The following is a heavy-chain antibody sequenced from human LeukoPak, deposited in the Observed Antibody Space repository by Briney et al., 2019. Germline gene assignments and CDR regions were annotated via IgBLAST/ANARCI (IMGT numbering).Heavy chain of an antibody. CDR1: GGSIGSGGDS. Sequence: SQTLSLTCVVSGGSIGSGGDSWSWVRQPPGKGLEWIGYVYHSGSTYYNPSLKSRVTISVDRSKNQFSLKLSSVTAADTAVYYCARESGGWFDPWGQGTLVTVSS. D-gene: IGHD3-10*01. J-gene: IGHJ5*02. CDR3: ARESGGWFDP. V-gene: IGHV4-30-2*01. CDR2: VYHSGST.